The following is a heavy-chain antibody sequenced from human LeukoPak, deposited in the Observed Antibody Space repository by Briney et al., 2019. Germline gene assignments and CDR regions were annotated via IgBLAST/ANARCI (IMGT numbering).Heavy chain of an antibody. Sequence: KPSETLSLTCTVSGGSTSSYYWSWIRQPPGKGLEWIGYIYYSGSTNYNPSLKSRVTISVDTSKNQFSLKLSSVTAADTAVYYCARVQWELPQGGGAFDIWGQGTMVTVSS. J-gene: IGHJ3*02. CDR2: IYYSGST. V-gene: IGHV4-59*01. CDR1: GGSTSSYY. CDR3: ARVQWELPQGGGAFDI. D-gene: IGHD1-26*01.